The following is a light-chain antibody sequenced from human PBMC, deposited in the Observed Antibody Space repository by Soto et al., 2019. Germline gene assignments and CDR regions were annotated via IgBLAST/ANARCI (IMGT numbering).Light chain of an antibody. CDR2: EVS. V-gene: IGLV2-14*01. J-gene: IGLJ1*01. Sequence: QSVLTQPASVSGSPGQSITISCTGTSSDVRGYNYVSWYQQHPGKAPKLMIYEVSNRPSGVSNRFSGSKSGNTASLTISGLQAEDEADYYCSSYTGSSTPYVFGTGTKLTVL. CDR1: SSDVRGYNY. CDR3: SSYTGSSTPYV.